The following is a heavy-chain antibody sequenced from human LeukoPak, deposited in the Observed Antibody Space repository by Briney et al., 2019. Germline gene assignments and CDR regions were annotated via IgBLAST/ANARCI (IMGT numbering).Heavy chain of an antibody. CDR3: ATHYGGNDY. CDR2: IYYSGTT. Sequence: SETLSLTCTVSGGSFSSYYWNWIRQPPGKGLEWIGYIYYSGTTNYNPSLKSRVTISVDTSKNQFSLKLSSVAAADTAVYYCATHYGGNDYWGQGTLVTVSS. CDR1: GGSFSSYY. D-gene: IGHD4-23*01. V-gene: IGHV4-59*08. J-gene: IGHJ4*02.